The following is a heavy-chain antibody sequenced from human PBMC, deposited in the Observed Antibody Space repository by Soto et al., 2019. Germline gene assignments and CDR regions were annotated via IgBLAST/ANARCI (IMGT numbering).Heavy chain of an antibody. CDR2: VSANNGHT. CDR1: GGTFSSYA. V-gene: IGHV1-18*01. J-gene: IGHJ6*02. CDR3: ARDIESVTAKHFFYYYAMDV. Sequence: CKASGGTFSSYAISWVRQAPGQGLEWMGWVSANNGHTNYAQNLQGRVSMTTDTSTSTAYMELRGLTFDDTAVYYCARDIESVTAKHFFYYYAMDVWGQGTTVTVSS. D-gene: IGHD2-8*01.